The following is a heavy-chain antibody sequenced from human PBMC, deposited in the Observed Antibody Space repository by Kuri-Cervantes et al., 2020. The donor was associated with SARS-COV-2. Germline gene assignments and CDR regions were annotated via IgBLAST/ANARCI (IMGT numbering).Heavy chain of an antibody. Sequence: GESLKISCAASGFIFSSYEMNWVRQAPGKGLEWVSYISSGGGRNIYYADSVKGRFTISRDNAKNSLYLQMNSLRAEDTAVYYCAKVLTTPGIAHNWFDPWGQGTLVTVSS. V-gene: IGHV3-48*03. CDR1: GFIFSSYE. CDR2: ISSGGGRNI. CDR3: AKVLTTPGIAHNWFDP. J-gene: IGHJ5*02. D-gene: IGHD6-13*01.